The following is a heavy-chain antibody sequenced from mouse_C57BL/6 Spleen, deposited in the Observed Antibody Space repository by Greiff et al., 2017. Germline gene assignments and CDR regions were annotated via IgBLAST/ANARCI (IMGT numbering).Heavy chain of an antibody. Sequence: QVQLQQSGPELVKPGASVKISCKASGYAFSSSWMNWVKQRPGKGLEWIGRIYPGDGDTYYNGKFKGKATLTADKSSSTAYMKLSSLTSEDSAVYFCARGHYGSFSYWGQGTLVTVSA. CDR2: IYPGDGDT. CDR3: ARGHYGSFSY. V-gene: IGHV1-82*01. D-gene: IGHD1-1*01. J-gene: IGHJ3*01. CDR1: GYAFSSSW.